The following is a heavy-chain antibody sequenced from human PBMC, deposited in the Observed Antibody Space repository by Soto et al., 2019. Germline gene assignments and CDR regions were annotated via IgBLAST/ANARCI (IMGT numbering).Heavy chain of an antibody. CDR2: ISYDGSNK. Sequence: GGSLRLSCAASGFTFSSYGMHWVRQAPGKGLEWVAVISYDGSNKYYADSVKGRFTISRDNSKNTLYLQMNSLRAEDTAVYYCAKDREIFGVVTEHTNFDYWGQGTLVTVSS. CDR1: GFTFSSYG. CDR3: AKDREIFGVVTEHTNFDY. J-gene: IGHJ4*02. D-gene: IGHD3-3*01. V-gene: IGHV3-30*18.